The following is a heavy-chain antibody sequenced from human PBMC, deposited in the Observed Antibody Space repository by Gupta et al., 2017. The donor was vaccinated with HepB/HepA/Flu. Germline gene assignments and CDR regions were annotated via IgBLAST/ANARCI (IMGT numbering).Heavy chain of an antibody. CDR3: DREDTAMAWDY. CDR2: IYYRGST. V-gene: IGHV4-30-4*01. CDR1: GGSISSGDYY. J-gene: IGHJ4*02. D-gene: IGHD5-18*01. Sequence: QVQLQESGPGLVKPSQTLSLTCTVSGGSISSGDYYWSWIRQPPGKGLEWSGYIYYRGSTYYNPSRKSRVTRSVDTSKNQFSLKLSSVTAADTAVYYCDREDTAMAWDYWGQGTRGTVS.